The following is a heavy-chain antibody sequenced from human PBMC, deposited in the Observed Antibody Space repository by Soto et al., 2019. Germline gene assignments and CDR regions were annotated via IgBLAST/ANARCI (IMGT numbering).Heavy chain of an antibody. CDR1: GFTFSSYW. J-gene: IGHJ4*02. D-gene: IGHD2-8*01. V-gene: IGHV3-74*01. CDR3: ARVPTGKYGVWNY. CDR2: INPGGSIT. Sequence: EDQLVESGGGLVQPGGSLRLSCAASGFTFSSYWMHWVRQAPGKGLVWVSRINPGGSITAYADSVKGRFTISRDNAKNTLYLQMISLRGDDTAVYYCARVPTGKYGVWNYWCQGTLVTVSS.